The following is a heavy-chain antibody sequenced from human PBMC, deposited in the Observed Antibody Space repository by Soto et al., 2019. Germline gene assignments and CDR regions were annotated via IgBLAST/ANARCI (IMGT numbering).Heavy chain of an antibody. CDR2: ISYTGST. CDR3: AGSGAGSGWW. V-gene: IGHV4-61*01. D-gene: IGHD6-19*01. J-gene: IGHJ4*02. CDR1: GGSVSSVHYY. Sequence: SETLSLTCTVSGGSVSSVHYYWSWSRQPPGKGLEWIGYISYTGSTNYNPSLKSRVTISVDTSKNQFSLKMNSVTAADTAVYYCAGSGAGSGWWGGTGTLVTVYS.